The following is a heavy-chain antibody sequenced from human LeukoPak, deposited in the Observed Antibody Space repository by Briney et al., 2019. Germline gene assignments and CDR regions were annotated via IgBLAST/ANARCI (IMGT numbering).Heavy chain of an antibody. V-gene: IGHV2-5*02. D-gene: IGHD3-9*01. J-gene: IGHJ4*02. CDR1: GFSLSTSGVG. CDR3: AQAPVGDFDWSFDY. CDR2: IYWDDDK. Sequence: SGPTLGNPTQTLTLTCTFSGFSLSTSGVGVGWIRQPPGEALEWLALIYWDDDKRYSPSLKSRLTITKDTSRTQVVLTMTNIAPVNTATYYCAQAPVGDFDWSFDYWGQGTLVTVSS.